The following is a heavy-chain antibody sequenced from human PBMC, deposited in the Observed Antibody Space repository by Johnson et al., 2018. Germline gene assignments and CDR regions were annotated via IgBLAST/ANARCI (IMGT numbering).Heavy chain of an antibody. J-gene: IGHJ6*02. D-gene: IGHD2-2*01. Sequence: EVQLVESGGGLVKPGGSXRLSCAASGFTFSNAWMSWVRQAPGKGLEWVGRIKSKTDGGTTDYAAPVKGRVTISRDDSKNTLYLQMNSLKTEDTAVYYWTTAEGDIVVVPAASFYYYYYGMDVWGQGTTVTVSS. CDR3: TTAEGDIVVVPAASFYYYYYGMDV. CDR1: GFTFSNAW. CDR2: IKSKTDGGTT. V-gene: IGHV3-15*01.